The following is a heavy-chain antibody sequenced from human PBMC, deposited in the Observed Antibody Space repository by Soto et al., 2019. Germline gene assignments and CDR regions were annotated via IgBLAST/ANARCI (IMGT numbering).Heavy chain of an antibody. D-gene: IGHD4-17*01. J-gene: IGHJ5*02. CDR2: ISAYNGNT. V-gene: IGHV1-18*01. CDR3: AREGDYGGNGGWFGP. Sequence: QVQLVQSGAEVKKPGASVKVSCKASGYTFTSYGISWVRQAPGQGLEWMGWISAYNGNTNYAQKLQGRVTMTTDTSPSTADMELRSLRSDDTAVYYCAREGDYGGNGGWFGPWGQGPLVTVSS. CDR1: GYTFTSYG.